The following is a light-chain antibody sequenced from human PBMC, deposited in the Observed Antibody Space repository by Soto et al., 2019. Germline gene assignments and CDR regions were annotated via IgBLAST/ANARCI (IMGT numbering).Light chain of an antibody. V-gene: IGLV2-14*01. J-gene: IGLJ1*01. CDR3: TSYTSSTTNYV. CDR2: EVS. Sequence: QSALTQPASVSGSPGQSITFSCTGPSSDIGGYNYVSWYQQHPGKAPKLMIYEVSNRPSGVSDRFSGSKSGNTASLTISGLQAEDEADYYCTSYTSSTTNYVFGTGTKVTVL. CDR1: SSDIGGYNY.